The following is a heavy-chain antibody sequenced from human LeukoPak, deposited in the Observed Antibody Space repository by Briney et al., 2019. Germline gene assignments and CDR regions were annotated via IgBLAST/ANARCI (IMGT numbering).Heavy chain of an antibody. V-gene: IGHV4-30-4*01. CDR2: IYYSGST. D-gene: IGHD2-2*01. Sequence: SETLSLTCTVSGGSISSGDYYWSWIRQPPGKGLEWIGYIYYSGSTYYNPSLKSRVTISVDMSKNQFSLKLSSVTAADTAVHYCARGPPAKPGTGYYYGMDVWGQGTTVTVSS. CDR3: ARGPPAKPGTGYYYGMDV. CDR1: GGSISSGDYY. J-gene: IGHJ6*02.